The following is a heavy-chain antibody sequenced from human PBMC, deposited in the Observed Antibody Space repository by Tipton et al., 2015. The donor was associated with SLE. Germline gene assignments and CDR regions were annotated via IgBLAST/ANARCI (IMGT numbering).Heavy chain of an antibody. CDR2: AYASGNT. V-gene: IGHV4-4*07. D-gene: IGHD4-11*01. CDR3: ARVGDNNYDV. Sequence: LRLSCTVSGGSISRYSWSWIRQPAGKALEWIGHAYASGNTNYNPSLKSRVTMSVETSKNQSSLRLSSVTAADTAVYYCARVGDNNYDVWGQGTTVTVSS. J-gene: IGHJ6*02. CDR1: GGSISRYS.